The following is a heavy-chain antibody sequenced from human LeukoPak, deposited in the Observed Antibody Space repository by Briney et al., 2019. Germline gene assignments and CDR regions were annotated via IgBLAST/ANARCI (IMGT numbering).Heavy chain of an antibody. CDR3: VKDNEAGGSPFDR. Sequence: GASLRLSCSASGFILRSHAMHWVRQAPGKGLEYVSRISDNGGSTYYADSVKGRFTISRDNSKNTLYLQMSSLRAVDTAVYYCVKDNEAGGSPFDRWGQGTLVTVSS. CDR2: ISDNGGST. V-gene: IGHV3-64D*06. D-gene: IGHD1-1*01. J-gene: IGHJ4*02. CDR1: GFILRSHA.